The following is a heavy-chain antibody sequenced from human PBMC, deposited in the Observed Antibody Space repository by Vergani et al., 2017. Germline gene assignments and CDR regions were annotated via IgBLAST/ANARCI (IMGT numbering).Heavy chain of an antibody. CDR2: IYSGGST. V-gene: IGHV3-66*01. D-gene: IGHD1-26*01. J-gene: IGHJ4*02. CDR3: ARGITGAVFDY. CDR1: GFTVSSNY. Sequence: EVQLVESGGGLVQPGGSLRLSCAASGFTVSSNYMSWVRQAPGKGLEWVSVIYSGGSTYYADSVKGRFTISRDNAKNSLYLQMNSLRAEDTAVYYCARGITGAVFDYWGQGTLVTVSS.